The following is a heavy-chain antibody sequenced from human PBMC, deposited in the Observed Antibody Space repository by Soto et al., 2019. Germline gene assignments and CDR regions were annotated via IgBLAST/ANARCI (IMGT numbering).Heavy chain of an antibody. CDR1: GYTFSAFD. J-gene: IGHJ6*02. CDR3: ARGNPFNYAGFDV. V-gene: IGHV1-8*01. Sequence: QAHLEQSGAELKRPGASVKVSCKASGYTFSAFDINWLRQASGQGPEWMGWMNAKSGDTFFPQRFQGKFTMTWDTSLSTAYMEVGSLTSDDTAIYYCARGNPFNYAGFDVWGQGTTVAVSS. CDR2: MNAKSGDT. D-gene: IGHD3-16*01.